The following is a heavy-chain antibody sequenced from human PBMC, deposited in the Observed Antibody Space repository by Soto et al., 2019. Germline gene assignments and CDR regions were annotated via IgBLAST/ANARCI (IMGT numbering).Heavy chain of an antibody. CDR3: VKGPHPNIGWPYYFDS. CDR1: GFSLANFP. V-gene: IGHV3-48*02. J-gene: IGHJ4*02. D-gene: IGHD6-19*01. Sequence: GGSLRLSRVGSGFSLANFPMNWARQTPGKGLEWISYISPRGDNIYCTESVKGRFTSSRDNARNSLCLRMNSLRDEDSALYYCVKGPHPNIGWPYYFDSWGKGGRFTVAS. CDR2: ISPRGDNI.